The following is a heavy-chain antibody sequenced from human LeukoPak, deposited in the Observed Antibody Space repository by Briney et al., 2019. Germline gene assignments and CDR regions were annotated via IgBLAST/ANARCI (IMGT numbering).Heavy chain of an antibody. CDR1: GFTFGDYA. J-gene: IGHJ3*02. D-gene: IGHD3-9*01. CDR3: TRESIRYFDWLLDSDAFNI. CDR2: IRSKAYVGTT. Sequence: GGSLRLSCTASGFTFGDYAMSCFREAPGKGLEWLGFIRSKAYVGTTEYAASVKGRSTISRDDSQSIAYLKMNSLKDEDTEVYYCTRESIRYFDWLLDSDAFNIWGQGTMVTVSA. V-gene: IGHV3-49*03.